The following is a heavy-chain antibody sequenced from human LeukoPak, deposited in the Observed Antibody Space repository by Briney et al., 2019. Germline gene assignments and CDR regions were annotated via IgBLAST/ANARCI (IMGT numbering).Heavy chain of an antibody. D-gene: IGHD6-19*01. CDR1: GGSISSYY. CDR2: IYYSGST. J-gene: IGHJ6*02. CDR3: ARGRSEWLVTYYYYGMDV. V-gene: IGHV4-59*01. Sequence: PSETLSPTCTVSGGSISSYYWSWIRQPPGKGLEWIGYIYYSGSTNYNPSLKSRVTISVDTSKNQFSLKLSSVTAADTAVYYCARGRSEWLVTYYYYGMDVWGQGTTVTVSS.